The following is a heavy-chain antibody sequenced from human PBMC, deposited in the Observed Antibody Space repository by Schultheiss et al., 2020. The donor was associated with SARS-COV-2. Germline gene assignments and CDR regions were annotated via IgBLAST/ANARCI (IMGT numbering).Heavy chain of an antibody. CDR3: ARDRAIAAAGTRDDAFDI. Sequence: SETLSLTCAVYGGSFSGYYWSWIRQPPGKGLEWIGEINHSGSTNYNPSLKSRVTISVDTSKNQFSLKLSSVTAADTAVYYCARDRAIAAAGTRDDAFDIWGQGTMVTVSS. V-gene: IGHV4-34*01. D-gene: IGHD6-13*01. CDR2: INHSGST. CDR1: GGSFSGYY. J-gene: IGHJ3*02.